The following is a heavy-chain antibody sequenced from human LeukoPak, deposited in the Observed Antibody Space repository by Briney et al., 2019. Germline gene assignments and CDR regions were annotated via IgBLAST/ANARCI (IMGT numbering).Heavy chain of an antibody. D-gene: IGHD3-3*01. J-gene: IGHJ4*02. CDR3: VKAQYDFWSGLDY. CDR2: ISGNGGST. V-gene: IGHV3-64D*09. Sequence: GGSLRLSSSASGFTFSRYHMHWVRQAPGKGLDYVSAISGNGGSTYYADSVKGRFTISRDNSKNTLYLQMSSLRTEDTAIYYCVKAQYDFWSGLDYWGQGTLVTVSS. CDR1: GFTFSRYH.